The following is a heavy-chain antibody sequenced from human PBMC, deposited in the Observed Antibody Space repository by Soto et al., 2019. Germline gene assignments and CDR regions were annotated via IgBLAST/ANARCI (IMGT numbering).Heavy chain of an antibody. CDR1: GGSISRCY. D-gene: IGHD3-10*01. CDR3: ARRYGLSAFDI. J-gene: IGHJ3*02. V-gene: IGHV4-59*08. Sequence: XXTLSLTCTVSGGSISRCYWSCIPQPPGKGLEWIGDIYYSGSTNYNPSLKSRVTISVDTSKNQFSLKLRSVTAADTAVYFCARRYGLSAFDIWGQGTMVTVSS. CDR2: IYYSGST.